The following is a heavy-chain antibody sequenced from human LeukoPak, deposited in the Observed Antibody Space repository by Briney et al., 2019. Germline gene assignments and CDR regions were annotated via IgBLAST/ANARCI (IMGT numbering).Heavy chain of an antibody. J-gene: IGHJ4*02. CDR1: GFPLSDYW. CDR3: SRSLDY. Sequence: GGSLRLSCAASGFPLSDYWMDWVRQAPGKGMEWVANINQDGTERYYVDSAKGRFTISRDNAKNSLYLQMNSLRAEDTAVYYCSRSLDYWGQGALVTVSS. V-gene: IGHV3-7*01. CDR2: INQDGTER.